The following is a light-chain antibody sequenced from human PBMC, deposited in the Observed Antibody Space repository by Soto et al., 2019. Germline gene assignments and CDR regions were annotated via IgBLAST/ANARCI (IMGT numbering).Light chain of an antibody. V-gene: IGKV1-5*01. CDR2: DVS. J-gene: IGKJ1*01. CDR1: QSVSNW. Sequence: DIQMTQSPSTLSASVGERVTIACRASQSVSNWLAWYQQKPGKAPKFLIYDVSSLESGVPSRFSGSGSGTEFTLTISSLQPDDFATYYCQQYDSYSWTFGQGTKVDIK. CDR3: QQYDSYSWT.